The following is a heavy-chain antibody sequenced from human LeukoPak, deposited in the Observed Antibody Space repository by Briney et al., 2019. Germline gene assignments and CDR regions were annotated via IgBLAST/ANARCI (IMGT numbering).Heavy chain of an antibody. V-gene: IGHV4-61*02. CDR2: IYTSGST. CDR1: GGSISSGSYY. J-gene: IGHJ4*02. CDR3: ARGVRSSGYYYVFDY. D-gene: IGHD3-22*01. Sequence: PSETLSLTCTVSGGSISSGSYYWSWIRQPAGKGLEWIGRIYTSGSTNYNPSLKSRVTISVDTSKNQFSLKLSSVTAADTAVYYCARGVRSSGYYYVFDYWGQGTLVTVSS.